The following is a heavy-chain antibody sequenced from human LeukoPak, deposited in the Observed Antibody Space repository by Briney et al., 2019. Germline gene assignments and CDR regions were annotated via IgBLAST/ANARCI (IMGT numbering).Heavy chain of an antibody. CDR2: INSDGSST. D-gene: IGHD5-18*01. Sequence: GGSLRLSCAASGFTFSSYWMHWVRQAPGKGLVWVSRINSDGSSTSYADSVRGRFTISRDNAKNTLYLQMNSLRAEDTAVYYCTRLPGTAMVAGADYWGQGTLVTVSS. J-gene: IGHJ4*02. CDR1: GFTFSSYW. CDR3: TRLPGTAMVAGADY. V-gene: IGHV3-74*01.